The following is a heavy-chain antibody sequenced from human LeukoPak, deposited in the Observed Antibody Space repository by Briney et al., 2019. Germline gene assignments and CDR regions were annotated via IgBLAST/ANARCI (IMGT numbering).Heavy chain of an antibody. CDR2: LNPSGGSS. V-gene: IGHV1-46*01. CDR3: ASVYKHGMDV. CDR1: GYTFTGYY. J-gene: IGHJ6*02. D-gene: IGHD5-24*01. Sequence: ASVKVSCKASGYTFTGYYMHWVRQAPGQGLEWMAILNPSGGSSNYAQKFQGRATLTRATSTGTVYMELSSLRSEDTAVYYCASVYKHGMDVWGQGTTVTVSS.